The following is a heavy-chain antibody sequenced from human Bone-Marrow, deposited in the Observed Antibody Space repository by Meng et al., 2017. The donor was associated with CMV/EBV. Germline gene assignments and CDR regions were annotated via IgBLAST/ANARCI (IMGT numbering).Heavy chain of an antibody. CDR2: ISYDGSNK. CDR3: ARDDPYCSSTSCYTSFAFDI. V-gene: IGHV3-30-3*01. Sequence: GGSLRLSCAASGFTFSSYAMHWVRQAPGKGLEWVAVISYDGSNKYYADSVKGRFTISRDNSKNTLYLQMNSLRAEDTAVYYCARDDPYCSSTSCYTSFAFDIWGQGTMVTVSS. J-gene: IGHJ3*02. D-gene: IGHD2-2*02. CDR1: GFTFSSYA.